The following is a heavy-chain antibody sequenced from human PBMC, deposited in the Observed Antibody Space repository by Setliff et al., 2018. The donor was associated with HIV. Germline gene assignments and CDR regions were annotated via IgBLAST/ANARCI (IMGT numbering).Heavy chain of an antibody. J-gene: IGHJ4*02. CDR2: IYHSGST. V-gene: IGHV4-38-2*01. CDR3: ARQGNLGYCSGGSCPMDY. D-gene: IGHD2-15*01. CDR1: GYSISSGYY. Sequence: SETLSLTCAVSGYSISSGYYWGWIRQPPGKGLEWIGSIYHSGSTYCNPSLKSRVTISVDTSKNQFSLKLSSVTAADTAVYYCARQGNLGYCSGGSCPMDYWGQGTLVTVSS.